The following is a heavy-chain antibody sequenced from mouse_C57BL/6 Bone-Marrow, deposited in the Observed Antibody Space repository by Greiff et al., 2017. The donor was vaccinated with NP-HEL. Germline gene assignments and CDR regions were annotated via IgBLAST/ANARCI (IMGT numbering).Heavy chain of an antibody. J-gene: IGHJ2*01. Sequence: QVHVKQSGAELARPGASVKLSCKASGYTFTSYGISWVKQRTGQGLEWIGEIYPRSGNTYYNKKFKGKATLTADKSSSTAYMELRSLTSEDSAVYFCARGGVEEYYFDYWGQGTTLTVSS. CDR3: ARGGVEEYYFDY. V-gene: IGHV1-81*01. D-gene: IGHD1-3*01. CDR1: GYTFTSYG. CDR2: IYPRSGNT.